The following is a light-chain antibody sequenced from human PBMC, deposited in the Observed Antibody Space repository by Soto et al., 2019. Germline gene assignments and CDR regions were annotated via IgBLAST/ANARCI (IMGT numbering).Light chain of an antibody. J-gene: IGLJ3*02. Sequence: QSALTQPASVSGSPGQSMTISCTGTSSDVGSYNLVSWYQLLPGKAPKLMIYEGSKRPSGVSNRFSGSKSGNTASLTISGLQAEDDADYYCCSYAGSNTWMFGGGTKLTVL. CDR2: EGS. CDR1: SSDVGSYNL. CDR3: CSYAGSNTWM. V-gene: IGLV2-23*01.